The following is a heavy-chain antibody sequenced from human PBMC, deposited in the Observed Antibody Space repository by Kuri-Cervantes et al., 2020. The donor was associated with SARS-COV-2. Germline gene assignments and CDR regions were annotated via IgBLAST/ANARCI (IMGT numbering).Heavy chain of an antibody. V-gene: IGHV1-69*13. CDR3: ARGGYRFGELGYNWFDP. J-gene: IGHJ5*02. Sequence: SSVNVSCKASVGTFSSYAISWVRQAPGQGLEWMGEIIPIFGTANYAQKFQGRVTITADESTSTAYMELSSLRSEDTAVYYCARGGYRFGELGYNWFDPWGQGTLVTVSS. CDR1: VGTFSSYA. CDR2: IIPIFGTA. D-gene: IGHD3-10*01.